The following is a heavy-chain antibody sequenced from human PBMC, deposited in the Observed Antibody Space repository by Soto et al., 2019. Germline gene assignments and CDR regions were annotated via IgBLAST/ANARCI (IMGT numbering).Heavy chain of an antibody. Sequence: EVQLVESGGGLLQPGGSLRLSCTASGFTFSTYSMNWVRQAPGKGLQWVSYISSSSHIIYYADSVKGRFTISRDNAKNSLYLQMNRLRDEDTAVYYCASGFYDGGGYYGSYRNFWGQGTLVTVSS. CDR1: GFTFSTYS. CDR3: ASGFYDGGGYYGSYRNF. V-gene: IGHV3-48*02. D-gene: IGHD3-22*01. CDR2: ISSSSHII. J-gene: IGHJ4*02.